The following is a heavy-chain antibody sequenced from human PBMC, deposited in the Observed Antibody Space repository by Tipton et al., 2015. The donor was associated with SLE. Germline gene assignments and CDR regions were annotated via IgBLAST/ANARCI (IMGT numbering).Heavy chain of an antibody. J-gene: IGHJ1*01. CDR1: GGTFSSYT. Sequence: QLVQSGPEVKKPGSSVKVSCKASGGTFSSYTITWVRQAPGQGLEWMGRIIPILGIANYAQKFQGRVTITADKSTSTAYMELSSLRSEDTAVYYCARSAVFGVVLSANYFQHWGQGALVTVSS. D-gene: IGHD3-3*01. V-gene: IGHV1-69*09. CDR3: ARSAVFGVVLSANYFQH. CDR2: IIPILGIA.